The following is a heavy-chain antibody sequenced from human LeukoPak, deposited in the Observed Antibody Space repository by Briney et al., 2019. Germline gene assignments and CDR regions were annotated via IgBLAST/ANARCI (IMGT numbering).Heavy chain of an antibody. CDR3: NGYCSSASCYSDMDV. CDR1: GFTFDDYE. J-gene: IGHJ6*02. CDR2: INWNGGST. D-gene: IGHD2-2*02. Sequence: GGSLRLSCVASGFTFDDYEMSWVRQAPGKGLEWVSGINWNGGSTGYVDSVKGRFTISRDNAKNSLYLQVNSLRAEDTALYYCNGYCSSASCYSDMDVWGQGATVIVSS. V-gene: IGHV3-20*04.